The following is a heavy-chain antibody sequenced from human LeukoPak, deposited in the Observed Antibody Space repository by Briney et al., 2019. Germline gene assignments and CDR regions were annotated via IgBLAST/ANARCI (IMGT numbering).Heavy chain of an antibody. CDR1: GFTFSSYA. V-gene: IGHV3-30*09. CDR2: ISYDGGDK. J-gene: IGHJ6*02. D-gene: IGHD3-10*01. CDR3: ARVRVRAVIITYYYYGMDV. Sequence: GGSLRLSCAASGFTFSSYAMHWVRQAPGKGLQWVAVISYDGGDKYYANSVKGRFAISRDNSKNTLYLQMNSLRPDDTAVYYCARVRVRAVIITYYYYGMDVWGQGTTVTVSS.